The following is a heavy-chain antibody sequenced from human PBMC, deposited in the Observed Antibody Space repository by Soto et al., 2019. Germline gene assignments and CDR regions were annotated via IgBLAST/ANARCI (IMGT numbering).Heavy chain of an antibody. J-gene: IGHJ5*02. CDR3: ARSYYDSSGYYNWFDP. V-gene: IGHV3-53*04. CDR2: IYSGGST. Sequence: GGSLRLSCAASGFTVSSNYMSWVRQAPGKGLEWVSVIYSGGSTYYADSVKGRFTISRHNSKNTLYLQMNSLRAEDTAMYYCARSYYDSSGYYNWFDPWGQGTLVTVSS. CDR1: GFTVSSNY. D-gene: IGHD3-22*01.